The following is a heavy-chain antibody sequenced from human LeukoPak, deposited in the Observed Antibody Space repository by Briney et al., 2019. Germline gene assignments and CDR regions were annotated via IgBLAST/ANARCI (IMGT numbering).Heavy chain of an antibody. J-gene: IGHJ4*02. D-gene: IGHD6-19*01. V-gene: IGHV3-30-3*01. CDR1: GFIFSSYT. Sequence: GGSLRLSCAASGFIFSSYTMHWVRQAPGKGLEWVAGLSYDGSNTNHADPVKGRFTISRDNSKNTVHLQMNSLRAEDMAVYYCARSYGSGWYYFDYWGQGTLVTVSS. CDR2: LSYDGSNT. CDR3: ARSYGSGWYYFDY.